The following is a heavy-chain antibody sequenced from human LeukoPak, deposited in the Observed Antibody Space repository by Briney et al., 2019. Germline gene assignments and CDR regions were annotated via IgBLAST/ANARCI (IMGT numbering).Heavy chain of an antibody. J-gene: IGHJ5*02. D-gene: IGHD1-26*01. CDR1: GGSISGYY. CDR2: IYYSGST. Sequence: PSETLSLTCTVSGGSISGYYWSWIRQPPGKGLEWIGYIYYSGSTNYNPSLKSRVTISVDTPKNQFSLKLSSVTAADTAVYYCARGYRPFDPWGQGTLVTVSS. CDR3: ARGYRPFDP. V-gene: IGHV4-59*01.